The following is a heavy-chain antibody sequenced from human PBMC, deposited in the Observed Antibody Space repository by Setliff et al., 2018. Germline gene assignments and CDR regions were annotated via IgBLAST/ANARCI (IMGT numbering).Heavy chain of an antibody. J-gene: IGHJ6*02. D-gene: IGHD5-18*01. CDR1: GGSISPYF. Sequence: SETLSLTCTVSGGSISPYFWSWIRQPPGKGLEWIGYIYHNGNTNFNPSLKTRLNMSVDTSKNQFALNLRSVTAADTAVYYCVRDRTAYSYGLDVWGQGTTVTVSS. V-gene: IGHV4-59*01. CDR3: VRDRTAYSYGLDV. CDR2: IYHNGNT.